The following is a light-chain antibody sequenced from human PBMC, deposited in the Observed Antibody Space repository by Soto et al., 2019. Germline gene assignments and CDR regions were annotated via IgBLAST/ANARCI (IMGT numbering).Light chain of an antibody. V-gene: IGKV3-20*01. Sequence: EVVLTQSPGTLSLSPGERATLSCRASQSVSNKYLAWYQQKPGQAPRLLIFGSSDRATGIPDRFSGSGSGTDFTLNINRLEPEDFAVYYCQQYGSAPPYTFGQGTKLEIK. CDR1: QSVSNKY. CDR3: QQYGSAPPYT. CDR2: GSS. J-gene: IGKJ2*01.